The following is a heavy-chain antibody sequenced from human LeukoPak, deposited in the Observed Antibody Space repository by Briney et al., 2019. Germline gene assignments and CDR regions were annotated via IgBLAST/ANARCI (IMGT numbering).Heavy chain of an antibody. D-gene: IGHD3-10*01. CDR2: ISSSSSTI. CDR1: GFTFSSYS. Sequence: GGSLRLSCAASGFTFSSYSMNWVRQAPGKGLEWVSYISSSSSTIYYADSVKGRFTISRDNAKNSLYLQMLSLRDEDTAVYYCARDDPITLHRGALDYWGQGTLVTVSS. J-gene: IGHJ4*02. CDR3: ARDDPITLHRGALDY. V-gene: IGHV3-48*02.